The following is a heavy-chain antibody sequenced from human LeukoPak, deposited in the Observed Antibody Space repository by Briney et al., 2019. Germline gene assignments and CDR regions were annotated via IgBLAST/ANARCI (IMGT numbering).Heavy chain of an antibody. CDR1: GGSISSGGYY. V-gene: IGHV4-31*03. Sequence: SETLSLTCTVSGGSISSGGYYWSWIRQHPGKGLEWIGYIYYSGSTYYNPSLKSRVTISVDTSKNQFSLKLSSVTAADTAVYYCARHSRDQLLYWFDYWGQGTLVTVSS. J-gene: IGHJ4*02. D-gene: IGHD2-2*02. CDR3: ARHSRDQLLYWFDY. CDR2: IYYSGST.